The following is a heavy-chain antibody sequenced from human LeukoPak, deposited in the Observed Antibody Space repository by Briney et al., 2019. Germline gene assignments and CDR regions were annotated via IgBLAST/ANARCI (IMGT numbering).Heavy chain of an antibody. CDR3: ARPPSTTWIHDAFDI. CDR2: ISGGTGTT. J-gene: IGHJ3*02. V-gene: IGHV3-23*01. D-gene: IGHD1-1*01. CDR1: GFTFSSYA. Sequence: GGSLRLSCAASGFTFSSYAMSWVRQAPGKGLEWVSGISGGTGTTYYADSVKGRFTISRDNSKNTLYLQMNSLRTEDTAVYYCARPPSTTWIHDAFDIWGQGTMVTVSS.